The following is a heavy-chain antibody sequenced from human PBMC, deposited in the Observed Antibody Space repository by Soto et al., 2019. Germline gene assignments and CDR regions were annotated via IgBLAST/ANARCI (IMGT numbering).Heavy chain of an antibody. J-gene: IGHJ4*02. CDR3: AMAYYDYVWGSYRSYDY. V-gene: IGHV3-21*01. D-gene: IGHD3-16*02. CDR1: GFTFSSYS. CDR2: ISSSSSYI. Sequence: EVQLVESGGGLVKPGGSLRLSCAASGFTFSSYSMNWVRQAPGKGLEWVSSISSSSSYIYYADSVKGRFTISRDNAKNSLYLQMNSLRAEDTAVYYCAMAYYDYVWGSYRSYDYWGQGTLVTVSS.